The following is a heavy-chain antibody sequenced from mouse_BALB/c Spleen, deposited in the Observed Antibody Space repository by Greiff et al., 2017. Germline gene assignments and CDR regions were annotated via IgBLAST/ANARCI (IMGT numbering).Heavy chain of an antibody. J-gene: IGHJ3*01. D-gene: IGHD2-4*01. Sequence: VQLQQSGPELVKPGASVKMSCKASGYTFTSYVMHWVQQTPGQGLEWIGYINPYNDGTKYKEKFKGKATLTSDKSSSTAYMELSSLTSEDSAVYYGARWNYEDGFAYWGQGTLVTVSA. V-gene: IGHV1-14*01. CDR3: ARWNYEDGFAY. CDR1: GYTFTSYV. CDR2: INPYNDGT.